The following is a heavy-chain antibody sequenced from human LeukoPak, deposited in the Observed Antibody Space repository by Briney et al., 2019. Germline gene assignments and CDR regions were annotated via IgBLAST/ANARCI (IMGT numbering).Heavy chain of an antibody. CDR1: DGSFSGYY. CDR2: INHSGST. Sequence: SETLSLTCAVYDGSFSGYYWSWIRQPPGKGLEWIGEINHSGSTNYNPSLKSRVTISVDTSKNQFSLKLSSVTAADTAVYYCARGLKRVPAAILYWGQGTLVAVSS. J-gene: IGHJ4*02. CDR3: ARGLKRVPAAILY. D-gene: IGHD2-2*01. V-gene: IGHV4-34*01.